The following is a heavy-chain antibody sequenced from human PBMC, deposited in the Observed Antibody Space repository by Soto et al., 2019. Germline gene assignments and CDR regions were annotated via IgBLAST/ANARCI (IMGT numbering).Heavy chain of an antibody. D-gene: IGHD3-3*02. Sequence: LRICCPASVLTFSDCYMSWIRQATLKGLEWVSYMTSRVPTMSYADSVKGRFTISRDNARNSLYLQMNSLRVEDTAVYFCAGDGIDPRPTGLDIWVQGTMVPGS. CDR1: VLTFSDCY. J-gene: IGHJ3*02. CDR3: AGDGIDPRPTGLDI. CDR2: MTSRVPTM. V-gene: IGHV3-11*01.